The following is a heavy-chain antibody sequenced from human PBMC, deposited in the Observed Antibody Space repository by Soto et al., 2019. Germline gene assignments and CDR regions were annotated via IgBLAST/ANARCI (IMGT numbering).Heavy chain of an antibody. V-gene: IGHV3-33*01. CDR1: GFTFSSYG. CDR3: ARDYYDSSGYPSFDY. CDR2: IWYDGSNK. Sequence: QVQLVESGGGVVQPGRSLRLSCAASGFTFSSYGMHWVRQAPGKGLEWVAVIWYDGSNKNYADSVKGRFTISRDNSKNPLYLQMNSLRAEDTAVYYCARDYYDSSGYPSFDYWGQGTLVTVSS. J-gene: IGHJ4*02. D-gene: IGHD3-22*01.